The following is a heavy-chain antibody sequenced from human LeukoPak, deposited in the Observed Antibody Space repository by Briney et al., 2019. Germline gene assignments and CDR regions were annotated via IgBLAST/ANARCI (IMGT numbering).Heavy chain of an antibody. V-gene: IGHV1-18*01. Sequence: ASVKVSCKASGYTFTSYGISWVRQAPGQGLEWMGWISAYNGNTNYAQKLQGRVTMTTDTSTSTAYMELSRLRSDDTAVYYCARGDTMVRGVGVYDYWGQGTLVTVSS. CDR3: ARGDTMVRGVGVYDY. D-gene: IGHD3-10*01. J-gene: IGHJ4*02. CDR2: ISAYNGNT. CDR1: GYTFTSYG.